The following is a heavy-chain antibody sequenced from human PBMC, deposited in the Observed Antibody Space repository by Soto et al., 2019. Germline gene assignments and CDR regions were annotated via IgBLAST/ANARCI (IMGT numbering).Heavy chain of an antibody. D-gene: IGHD1-26*01. V-gene: IGHV3-7*04. CDR1: GFTFSDYW. CDR2: IKGDGSEE. J-gene: IGHJ4*02. Sequence: EVQLVESGGGLVQPGGSLRLSCAASGFTFSDYWMTWVRQAPGKGLEWVANIKGDGSEEYYGDSVRGRFTISRDNAKNALYLQMNRLRAEDTAVYYCARGGSYWDYWGQGSLVCVS. CDR3: ARGGSYWDY.